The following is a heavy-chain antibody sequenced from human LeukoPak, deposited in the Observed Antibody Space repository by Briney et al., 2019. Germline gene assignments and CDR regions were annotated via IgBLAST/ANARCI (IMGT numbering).Heavy chain of an antibody. V-gene: IGHV5-51*01. CDR2: IYPGDSDT. J-gene: IGHJ4*02. Sequence: GEALKISSKGSGCSFTSYWIGWVRQMPGKGVEWRGIIYPGDSDTRYSPSFQGRVTISADKSISTAYLQWGSLKASDTAIYYCARSQGTQLWYSYWGQGTLVTVSS. CDR1: GCSFTSYW. D-gene: IGHD5-18*01. CDR3: ARSQGTQLWYSY.